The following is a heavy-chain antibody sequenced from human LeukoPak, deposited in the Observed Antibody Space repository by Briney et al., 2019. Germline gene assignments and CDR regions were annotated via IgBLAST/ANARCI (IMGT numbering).Heavy chain of an antibody. Sequence: HRASVKVSCKASGYTFTSYYMHWVRQAPGQGLEWMGIINPSGGSTSYAQKFQGRVTMTRDTSTSTVYMELSSLRSDDTAVYYCARVHPRTMVRGVFPVDYWGQGTLVTVSS. CDR1: GYTFTSYY. D-gene: IGHD3-10*01. V-gene: IGHV1-46*01. J-gene: IGHJ4*02. CDR3: ARVHPRTMVRGVFPVDY. CDR2: INPSGGST.